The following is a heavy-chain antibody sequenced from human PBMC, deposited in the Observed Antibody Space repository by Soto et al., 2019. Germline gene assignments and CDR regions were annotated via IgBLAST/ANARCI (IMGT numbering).Heavy chain of an antibody. D-gene: IGHD2-2*01. V-gene: IGHV3-23*01. J-gene: IGHJ4*02. CDR1: GFTFSSYA. CDR3: AKFLQDSPRGYCSSTSCPFDY. CDR2: ISGSGGST. Sequence: PGGSLRLSCAASGFTFSSYAMSWVRQAPGKGLEWVSAISGSGGSTYYADSVKGRFTISRDNSKNTLYLQMNSLRAEDTAVYYCAKFLQDSPRGYCSSTSCPFDYWGQGTLVTVSS.